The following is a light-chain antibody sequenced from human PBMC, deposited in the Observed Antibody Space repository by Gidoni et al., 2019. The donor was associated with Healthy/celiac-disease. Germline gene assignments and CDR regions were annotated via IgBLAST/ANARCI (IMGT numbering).Light chain of an antibody. J-gene: IGLJ2*01. CDR2: SNN. V-gene: IGLV1-44*01. Sequence: QSVLTQPPSASGTPGPRVTISCSGSSANIGRNTVNWYQQLPGTAPKLLIYSNNQRTSGVPDRLSGSKSGTSAALAISGLQSEDEADYYCAAWDDSLNGAVFGGGTKLTVL. CDR3: AAWDDSLNGAV. CDR1: SANIGRNT.